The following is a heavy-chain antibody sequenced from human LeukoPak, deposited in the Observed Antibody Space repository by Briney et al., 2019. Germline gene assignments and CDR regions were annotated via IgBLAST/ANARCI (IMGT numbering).Heavy chain of an antibody. Sequence: GGSLRLSCAASGFTFSSYAMSWVRQAPGKGLEWVSTISGSGSGGSTYYADSVKGRFTISRDNSKDTLYLQMNSLRAEATAVYYCAKLIAVTNSYYFNYWGQGTLVTVSS. CDR3: AKLIAVTNSYYFNY. V-gene: IGHV3-23*01. CDR1: GFTFSSYA. CDR2: ISGSGSGGST. J-gene: IGHJ4*02. D-gene: IGHD6-19*01.